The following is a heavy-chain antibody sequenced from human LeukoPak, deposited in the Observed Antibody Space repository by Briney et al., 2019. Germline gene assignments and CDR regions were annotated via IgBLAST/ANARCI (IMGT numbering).Heavy chain of an antibody. D-gene: IGHD6-13*01. CDR3: AKAYSSSPTLPTFDY. J-gene: IGHJ4*02. V-gene: IGHV3-23*01. CDR1: GFTFSSYA. Sequence: GGSLRLSCAASGFTFSSYAMSWVRQAPGKGLEWVSAISGSGGSTYCADSVKGRFTISRDNSKNTLYLQMNSLRAEDTAVYYCAKAYSSSPTLPTFDYWAREPLSPSPQ. CDR2: ISGSGGST.